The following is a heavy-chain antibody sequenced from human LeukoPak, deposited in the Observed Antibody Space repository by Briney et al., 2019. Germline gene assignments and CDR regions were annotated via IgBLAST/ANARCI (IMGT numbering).Heavy chain of an antibody. J-gene: IGHJ5*02. CDR3: ARARGDNWFDP. Sequence: GGSLRLSCAASGFTFSSYAMHWVRQAPGEGLEWVAVISYDGSNKYYADSVKGRFTISRDNSKNTLYLQMNSLRAEDTAVYYCARARGDNWFDPWGQGTLVTVSS. CDR2: ISYDGSNK. V-gene: IGHV3-30-3*01. CDR1: GFTFSSYA.